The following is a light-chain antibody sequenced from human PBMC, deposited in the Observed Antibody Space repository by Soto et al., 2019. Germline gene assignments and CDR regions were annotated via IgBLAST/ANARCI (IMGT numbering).Light chain of an antibody. CDR2: DVS. V-gene: IGLV2-14*01. Sequence: QSALTQPASVSGSPGQSITISCTGTSSDVGGYNYVSWYQQHPGKAPRLMIYDVSNRPSGVSNRFSGSKSGNTASRTISGLQSEHEAEYYCSSYTSISTLVFGGGTKLTVL. CDR1: SSDVGGYNY. CDR3: SSYTSISTLV. J-gene: IGLJ2*01.